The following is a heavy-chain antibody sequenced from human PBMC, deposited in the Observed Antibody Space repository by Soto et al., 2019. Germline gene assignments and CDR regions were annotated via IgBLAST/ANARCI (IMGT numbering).Heavy chain of an antibody. D-gene: IGHD6-13*01. V-gene: IGHV3-48*03. CDR3: VRDTMRASAAASLDY. J-gene: IGHJ4*02. CDR1: GFTFSTYE. CDR2: ISVSGNII. Sequence: GGSLRLSCAASGFTFSTYELNWVRQAPGRGLEWISYISVSGNIIKYADSVKGRLTISRDNAENSLHLHMSSLRVDDTAVYFCVRDTMRASAAASLDYWGQGTQVTVSS.